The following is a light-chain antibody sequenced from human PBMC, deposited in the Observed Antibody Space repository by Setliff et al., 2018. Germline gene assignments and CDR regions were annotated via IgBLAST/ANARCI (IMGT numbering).Light chain of an antibody. J-gene: IGLJ2*01. CDR3: CSYAGIHTLI. CDR2: DVS. V-gene: IGLV2-11*01. Sequence: QSALTQPRSVSGSPGQSVTISCTGTSSDVGGYNYVSWYQQHPGKAPKLMIYDVSKRPSGVPDRFSGSKSGNTASLTISGLQTEDEADYYCCSYAGIHTLIFGGGTKVTVL. CDR1: SSDVGGYNY.